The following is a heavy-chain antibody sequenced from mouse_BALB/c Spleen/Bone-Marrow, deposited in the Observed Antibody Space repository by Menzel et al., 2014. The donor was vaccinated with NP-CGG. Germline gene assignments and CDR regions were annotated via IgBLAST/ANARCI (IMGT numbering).Heavy chain of an antibody. V-gene: IGHV2-9*02. CDR1: GFSLTSYG. Sequence: QVHVKQSGPGLVAPSQSLSITCTVSGFSLTSYGVHWVRQPPGKGLEWLGVIRAGGSTNYNSALMSRLSISKDNSKSQVFLKMNSLQTDDTAMYYCASMITTAWFAYWGQGTLVTVSA. D-gene: IGHD2-4*01. J-gene: IGHJ3*01. CDR2: IRAGGST. CDR3: ASMITTAWFAY.